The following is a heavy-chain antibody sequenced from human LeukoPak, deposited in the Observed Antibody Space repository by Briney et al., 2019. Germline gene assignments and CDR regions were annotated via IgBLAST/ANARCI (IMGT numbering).Heavy chain of an antibody. D-gene: IGHD3-16*02. J-gene: IGHJ4*02. CDR3: ARIGYPLDY. CDR1: GYTFTSYD. V-gene: IGHV1-8*01. Sequence: ASVKVSCKASGYTFTSYDINWVRQATGQGLEWMGWMNPNSGNTGYAQKFQGRVTITADESTSTAYMELSSLRSEDTAVYYCARIGYPLDYWGQGTLVTVSS. CDR2: MNPNSGNT.